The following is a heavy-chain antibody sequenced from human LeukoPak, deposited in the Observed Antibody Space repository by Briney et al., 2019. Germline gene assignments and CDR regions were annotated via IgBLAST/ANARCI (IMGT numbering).Heavy chain of an antibody. Sequence: ASVKVSCKASGYTFTGYYMHWVPQAPGQGLEWMGWINPNSGGTNYAQKFQGRVTMTRDTSISTAYMELSRLRSDDTAVYYCARGITGTTVFDYWGQGALVTISS. J-gene: IGHJ4*02. CDR2: INPNSGGT. V-gene: IGHV1-2*02. CDR3: ARGITGTTVFDY. CDR1: GYTFTGYY. D-gene: IGHD1-20*01.